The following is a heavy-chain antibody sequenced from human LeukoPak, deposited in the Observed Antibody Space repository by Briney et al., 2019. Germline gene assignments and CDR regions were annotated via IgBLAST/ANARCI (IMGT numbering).Heavy chain of an antibody. CDR2: ISGSGDAT. D-gene: IGHD2-15*01. CDR3: AKDRRWGYSTGFDY. V-gene: IGHV3-23*01. Sequence: GGSLRLSCAASGFTFSSYAMNWVRQAPGKGLEWVSGISGSGDATYHADSMKGRFTISRDNSKNTLYLQMNSLRAEDTAVYYRAKDRRWGYSTGFDYWGQGTLVTVSS. J-gene: IGHJ4*02. CDR1: GFTFSSYA.